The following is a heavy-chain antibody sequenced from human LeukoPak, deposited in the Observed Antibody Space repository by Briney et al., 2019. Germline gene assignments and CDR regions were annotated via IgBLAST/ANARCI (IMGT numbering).Heavy chain of an antibody. V-gene: IGHV4-59*01. D-gene: IGHD3-3*01. J-gene: IGHJ4*02. CDR3: ASGVGPNDSFDY. CDR1: GGSISSYY. CDR2: IYYGGST. Sequence: SETLSLTCTVSGGSISSYYWSWIRQPPGKGLEWIGYIYYGGSTNYNPSLKSRVTISVDTSKNQFSLKLSSVTAADTAVYYCASGVGPNDSFDYWGQGTLVTVSS.